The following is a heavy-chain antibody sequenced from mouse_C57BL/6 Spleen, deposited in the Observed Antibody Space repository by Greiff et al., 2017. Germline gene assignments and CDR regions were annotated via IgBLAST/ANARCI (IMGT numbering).Heavy chain of an antibody. Sequence: VQLQQPGAELVKPGASVKLSCKASGYTFTSYWMQWVKQRPGQGLEWIGEIDPSDSYTNYNQKFKGTATLTVDTSSSTAYMQLSSLTSEDSAVYYCARGDPTWFAYWGQGTLVTVSA. CDR1: GYTFTSYW. V-gene: IGHV1-50*01. J-gene: IGHJ3*01. CDR2: IDPSDSYT. CDR3: ARGDPTWFAY.